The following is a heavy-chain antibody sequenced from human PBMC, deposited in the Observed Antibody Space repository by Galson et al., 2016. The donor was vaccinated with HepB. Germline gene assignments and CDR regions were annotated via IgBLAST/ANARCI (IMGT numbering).Heavy chain of an antibody. Sequence: SLRLSCAASGFTFSSYGMHWVRQAPGKGLEWVAVIWYDGSNKYYADSVKGRFTISRDNSKNTPFLQMNSLRTEDTAVYYCARNSVRYGSNSLYGMDVWGQGTTVTL. CDR1: GFTFSSYG. V-gene: IGHV3-33*01. CDR3: ARNSVRYGSNSLYGMDV. J-gene: IGHJ6*02. D-gene: IGHD4-23*01. CDR2: IWYDGSNK.